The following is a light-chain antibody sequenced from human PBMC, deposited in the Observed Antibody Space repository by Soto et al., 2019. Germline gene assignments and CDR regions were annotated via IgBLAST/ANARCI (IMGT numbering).Light chain of an antibody. V-gene: IGLV1-47*01. CDR2: RSD. CDR3: AVRDDSLSGHWV. Sequence: QSVLTQPPSASGTPGQRVTISCSGSSSNIGSNYVSWYQHLPGAAPKLLIYRSDQRPSGVPDRFSGSKSVTSASLAISGLRSEDEADYFCAVRDDSLSGHWVFGGGTKVTVL. CDR1: SSNIGSNY. J-gene: IGLJ3*02.